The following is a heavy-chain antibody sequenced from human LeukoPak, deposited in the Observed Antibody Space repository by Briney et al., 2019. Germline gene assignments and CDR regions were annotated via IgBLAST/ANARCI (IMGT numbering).Heavy chain of an antibody. V-gene: IGHV3-30-3*01. J-gene: IGHJ6*02. CDR2: SYDGSNK. CDR3: AREKRKNYYYYGMDV. Sequence: SYDGSNKYYADSVKGRFTISRDNSKNTLYLQMNSLRAEDTAVYYCAREKRKNYYYYGMDVWGQGTTVTVSS.